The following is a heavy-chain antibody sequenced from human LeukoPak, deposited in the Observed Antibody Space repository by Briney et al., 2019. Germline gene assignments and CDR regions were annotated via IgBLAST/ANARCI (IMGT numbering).Heavy chain of an antibody. J-gene: IGHJ4*02. CDR3: AKVFHYYDSSGSFDY. CDR1: GFTFDDYA. Sequence: PGGSQRLSCAASGFTFDDYAMHWVRQAPGKGLEWVSGISWNSGSIGYADSVKGRFTISRDNAKNSLYLQMNSLRAEDTALYYCAKVFHYYDSSGSFDYWGQGTLVTVSS. V-gene: IGHV3-9*01. D-gene: IGHD3-22*01. CDR2: ISWNSGSI.